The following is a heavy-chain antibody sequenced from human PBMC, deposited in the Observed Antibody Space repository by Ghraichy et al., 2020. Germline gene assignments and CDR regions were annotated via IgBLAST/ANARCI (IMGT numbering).Heavy chain of an antibody. J-gene: IGHJ3*02. CDR2: IYTSGST. Sequence: SETLSLTCTVSGGSISSYYWTWIRQPPGKGLEWIGYIYTSGSTNYNPSLKSRVTISLDTSKNQFSLRLNSVTAADTAVYYCASRPPGGTFDIWGQGTMVAVSS. CDR3: ASRPPGGTFDI. D-gene: IGHD2-15*01. CDR1: GGSISSYY. V-gene: IGHV4-4*09.